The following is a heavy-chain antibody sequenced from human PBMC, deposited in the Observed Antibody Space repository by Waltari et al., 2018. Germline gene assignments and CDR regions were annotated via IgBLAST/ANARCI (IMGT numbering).Heavy chain of an antibody. D-gene: IGHD3-3*01. CDR3: ARERHRLMEVGYLMALDP. J-gene: IGHJ5*02. CDR2: ISANNGHT. V-gene: IGHV1-18*01. Sequence: QAQLVQSGAEVKKPGASVKVSCRASGYTFSDFGISWVRQAPGQGLEWMGGISANNGHTNQAQKFKDRLIMTKDTSTTTVYMELNYRTSDDTAVYYCARERHRLMEVGYLMALDPWGQGTLVTVSS. CDR1: GYTFSDFG.